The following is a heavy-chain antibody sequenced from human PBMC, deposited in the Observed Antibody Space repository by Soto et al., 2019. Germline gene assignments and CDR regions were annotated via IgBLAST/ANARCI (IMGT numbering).Heavy chain of an antibody. J-gene: IGHJ4*02. CDR1: GFSFSSYS. CDR2: ISSSSGTI. D-gene: IGHD6-25*01. Sequence: EVQLVESGGGLVQPGGSLRLSCAASGFSFSSYSMNWVRQAPGKGLEWVSYISSSSGTIHYADSGKGRFTISRDNAKSSLSLQMNSLRDEDTAVYYCARGWGCSGGTCYFALWGQGTLVTVSS. V-gene: IGHV3-48*02. CDR3: ARGWGCSGGTCYFAL.